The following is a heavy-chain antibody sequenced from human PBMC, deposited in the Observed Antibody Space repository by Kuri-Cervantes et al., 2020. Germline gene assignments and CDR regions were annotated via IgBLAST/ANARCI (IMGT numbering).Heavy chain of an antibody. D-gene: IGHD6-13*01. J-gene: IGHJ4*02. CDR2: IYSGGST. V-gene: IGHV3-53*01. CDR3: ARGSSSWYGFDY. Sequence: GGSLRLSCAASGFTVSSNYMSWVRQAPGKGLEWVSVIYSGGSTYYADSVKGRFTISRDNAKNSLYLQMNSLGAEDTAVYYCARGSSSWYGFDYWGQGTLVTVSS. CDR1: GFTVSSNY.